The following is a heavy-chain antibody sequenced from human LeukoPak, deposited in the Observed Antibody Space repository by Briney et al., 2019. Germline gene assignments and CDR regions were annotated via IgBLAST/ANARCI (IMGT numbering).Heavy chain of an antibody. V-gene: IGHV4-30-4*01. Sequence: SETLSLTCSVSGGSISSSSYYWSWIRQPPGKGLEWIGYNYYSGSTYYNPSLKSRVTISVDTSKNQFSLKLSSVTAADTAVYYCARWSRNGGGYNWFDPWGQGTLVTVSS. D-gene: IGHD3-3*01. CDR2: NYYSGST. CDR3: ARWSRNGGGYNWFDP. CDR1: GGSISSSSYY. J-gene: IGHJ5*02.